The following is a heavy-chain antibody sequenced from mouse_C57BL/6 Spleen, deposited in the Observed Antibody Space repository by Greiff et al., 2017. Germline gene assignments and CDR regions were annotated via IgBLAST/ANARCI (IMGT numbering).Heavy chain of an antibody. CDR1: GYTFTSYW. D-gene: IGHD2-2*01. CDR2: IDPSDSYT. J-gene: IGHJ4*01. V-gene: IGHV1-50*01. Sequence: QVQLQQPGAELVKPGASVKLSCKASGYTFTSYWMQWVKQRPGQGLEWIGDIDPSDSYTNYNQKFKGKATLTVDTSSSTAYMQLSSLTSEDSAVYYCARYPRWLRAMDYWGQGTSVTVSS. CDR3: ARYPRWLRAMDY.